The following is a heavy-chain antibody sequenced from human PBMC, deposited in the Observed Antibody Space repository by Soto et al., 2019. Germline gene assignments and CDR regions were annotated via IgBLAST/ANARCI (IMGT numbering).Heavy chain of an antibody. D-gene: IGHD3-22*01. V-gene: IGHV1-8*01. Sequence: QVQLVQSGAEVKKPGASVKVSCKASGYTFTNYDINWVRQATGQGLEWMGWMNPDSGDTRYAQEFQGRVTMTRDTSISTAYMELSSLRYEDTAVYYCARGRRDYYDSGDWVPLAYWGHGTLVIVSS. J-gene: IGHJ4*01. CDR1: GYTFTNYD. CDR3: ARGRRDYYDSGDWVPLAY. CDR2: MNPDSGDT.